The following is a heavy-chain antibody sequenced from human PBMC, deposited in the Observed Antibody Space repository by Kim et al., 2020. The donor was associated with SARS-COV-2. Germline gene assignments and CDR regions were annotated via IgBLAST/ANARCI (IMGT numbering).Heavy chain of an antibody. V-gene: IGHV3-23*01. J-gene: IGHJ4*02. CDR1: GFTFSYYA. CDR3: AKTRGSYGAYYFDC. Sequence: GGSLRLSCAASGFTFSYYAMTWVRQAPGKGLEWVSSISSGSVTSYYADSVKGRFTISRDNSENTVYLQMNSLRAEDTAIYYCAKTRGSYGAYYFDCWGQGTLVTVSS. D-gene: IGHD5-18*01. CDR2: ISSGSVTS.